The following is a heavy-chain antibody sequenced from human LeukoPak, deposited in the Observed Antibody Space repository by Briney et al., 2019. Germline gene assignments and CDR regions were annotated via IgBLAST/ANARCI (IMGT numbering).Heavy chain of an antibody. Sequence: GGSLRLSCAASGYTFSSYGMHWVRQAPGKGLEWVAVIWYDGSNKYYADSVKGRFTISRDNSKNTLYLQMNSLRAEDTAVYYCARGRVKNDYGDYIDYWGQGTLVTVSS. CDR3: ARGRVKNDYGDYIDY. D-gene: IGHD4-17*01. CDR1: GYTFSSYG. J-gene: IGHJ4*02. CDR2: IWYDGSNK. V-gene: IGHV3-33*01.